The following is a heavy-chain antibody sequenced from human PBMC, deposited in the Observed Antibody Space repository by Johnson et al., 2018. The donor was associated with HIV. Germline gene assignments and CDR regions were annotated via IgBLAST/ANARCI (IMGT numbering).Heavy chain of an antibody. V-gene: IGHV3-74*01. Sequence: VQLVESGGGLVQPGGSLRLSCVGSGFTFSTNWMHWVRQAPGKGLVWVSDIYSGGSTYYADSVKGRFTISRDNDKKSLYLHVNSLRAEDTAFYYCAKEGWAAAQEGWGAFDIWGQGTMVTVSS. CDR1: GFTFSTNW. J-gene: IGHJ3*02. D-gene: IGHD6-13*01. CDR3: AKEGWAAAQEGWGAFDI. CDR2: IYSGGST.